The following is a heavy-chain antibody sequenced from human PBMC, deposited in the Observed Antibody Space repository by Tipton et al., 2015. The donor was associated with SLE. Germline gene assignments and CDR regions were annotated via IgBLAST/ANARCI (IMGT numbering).Heavy chain of an antibody. CDR1: GRSFSGYY. CDR3: ARDGRDYGDYGFDP. Sequence: TLSLTCAVYGRSFSGYYWSWIRQPPGKGLEWIGEINHTGSTNYNPSLKSRVTISVDTSKNQFSLKLSSVTAADTAVYYCARDGRDYGDYGFDPWGQGTLVTVSS. J-gene: IGHJ5*02. D-gene: IGHD4-17*01. V-gene: IGHV4-34*01. CDR2: INHTGST.